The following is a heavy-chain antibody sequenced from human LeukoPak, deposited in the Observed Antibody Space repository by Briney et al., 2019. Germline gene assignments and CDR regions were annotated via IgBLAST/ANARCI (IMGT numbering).Heavy chain of an antibody. CDR3: YSLIVVAIRVINDY. V-gene: IGHV3-66*01. CDR2: IYSGGST. J-gene: IGHJ4*02. CDR1: RFSVSSKY. Sequence: GGSLRLSCVVSRFSVSSKYMSWVRQAPGKGLEWVSVIYSGGSTYYADSVKGRFTISRDNSKNTLYLQMNSLRAEDTAVYYCYSLIVVAIRVINDYWGQGTLVTVSS. D-gene: IGHD3-22*01.